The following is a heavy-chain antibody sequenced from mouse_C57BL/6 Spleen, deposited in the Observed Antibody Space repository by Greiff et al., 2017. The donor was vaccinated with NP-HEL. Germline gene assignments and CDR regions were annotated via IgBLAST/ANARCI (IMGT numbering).Heavy chain of an antibody. CDR2: IDPSDSET. CDR3: ARGGYSNLEAWFAY. J-gene: IGHJ3*01. CDR1: GYTFTSYW. Sequence: QVQLQQPGAELVRPGSSVKLSCKASGYTFTSYWMHWVKQRPIQGLEWIGNIDPSDSETHYNQKFKDKATLTVDKSSSTAYMQLSSLTSEDSAVYYCARGGYSNLEAWFAYWGQGTLVTVSA. D-gene: IGHD2-5*01. V-gene: IGHV1-52*01.